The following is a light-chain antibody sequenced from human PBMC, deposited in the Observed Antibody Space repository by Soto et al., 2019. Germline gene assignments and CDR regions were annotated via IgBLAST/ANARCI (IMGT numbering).Light chain of an antibody. V-gene: IGKV3-20*01. CDR2: GAS. J-gene: IGKJ1*01. CDR3: QQYGSSPWT. CDR1: QSVISSY. Sequence: ILLTQPPCPRLLFRGARATLSCRASQSVISSYLAWYQQKPGQAPRLLIYGASNRAAGIPARFSGSGSGTDFTLTISRLEPEDFAVYYCQQYGSSPWTFGQGTKVDIK.